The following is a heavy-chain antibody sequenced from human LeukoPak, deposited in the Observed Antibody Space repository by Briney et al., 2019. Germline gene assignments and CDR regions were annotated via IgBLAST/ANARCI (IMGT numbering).Heavy chain of an antibody. D-gene: IGHD3-22*01. CDR3: AREGSPRSYYDSSGAFDAFDI. Sequence: ASVKVSCKASGYTFTNYAISWVRQAPGQGLEWMGWISGYNGKTNYAQKLQGRVTMTTDTSTSTVYMDLRSLRSDDTAVYYCAREGSPRSYYDSSGAFDAFDIWGQGTMVTVSS. CDR1: GYTFTNYA. CDR2: ISGYNGKT. J-gene: IGHJ3*02. V-gene: IGHV1-18*01.